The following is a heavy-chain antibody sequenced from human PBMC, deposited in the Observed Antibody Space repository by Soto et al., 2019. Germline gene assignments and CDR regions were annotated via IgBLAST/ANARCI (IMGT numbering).Heavy chain of an antibody. CDR2: LSYGGTT. CDR3: ARTLYKALNWFDP. Sequence: SETLSLTCSVSGGSVSSSTFYWGWIRQPPGKGLEWIGTLSYGGTTHYNPSLKSRVAMSVDTSKNQLSLEMTSLTAADTAVYYCARTLYKALNWFDPWGQGALVTVSS. CDR1: GGSVSSSTFY. J-gene: IGHJ5*02. V-gene: IGHV4-39*01. D-gene: IGHD1-1*01.